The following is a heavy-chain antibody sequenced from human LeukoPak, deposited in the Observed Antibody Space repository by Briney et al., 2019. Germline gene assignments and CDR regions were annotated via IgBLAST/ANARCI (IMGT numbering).Heavy chain of an antibody. CDR1: GFTFGSYA. Sequence: PGGSLRLSRAASGFTFGSYAMSWVRQAPGKGLEWVSATTDSGGDTYYADSVKGRFTISRDNSKNTLYLQMNSLRAEDTAVYCCAKGSSPSRPYYFDYWGQGTLVTVSS. J-gene: IGHJ4*02. D-gene: IGHD1-26*01. CDR2: TTDSGGDT. V-gene: IGHV3-23*01. CDR3: AKGSSPSRPYYFDY.